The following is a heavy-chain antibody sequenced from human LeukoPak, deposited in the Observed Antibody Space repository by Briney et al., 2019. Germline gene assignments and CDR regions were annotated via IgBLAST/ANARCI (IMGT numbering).Heavy chain of an antibody. J-gene: IGHJ6*04. D-gene: IGHD5-18*01. V-gene: IGHV1-69*01. CDR2: IIPIFGTA. CDR3: ASLGYSYGPTLYGMDV. CDR1: GGTFSSYA. Sequence: SVKVSCKASGGTFSSYAISWVRQAPGQGLEWMGGIIPIFGTANHAQKFQGRVTITADESTSTAYMELSSLRSEDTAVYYCASLGYSYGPTLYGMDVWGKGTTVTVSS.